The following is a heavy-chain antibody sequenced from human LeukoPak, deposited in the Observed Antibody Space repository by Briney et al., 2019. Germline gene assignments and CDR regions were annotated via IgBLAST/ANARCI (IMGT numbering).Heavy chain of an antibody. CDR3: ARGRPGASGAFDI. J-gene: IGHJ3*02. CDR1: GFTFSSYA. D-gene: IGHD7-27*01. V-gene: IGHV3-30*04. Sequence: PGRSLRLSCAASGFTFSSYAMHWVRQAPGKGLEWVAVISYDGSNKYYADSVKGRFTISRDNSKNTLYLQVNSLRAEDTAVYYCARGRPGASGAFDIWGQGTMVTVSS. CDR2: ISYDGSNK.